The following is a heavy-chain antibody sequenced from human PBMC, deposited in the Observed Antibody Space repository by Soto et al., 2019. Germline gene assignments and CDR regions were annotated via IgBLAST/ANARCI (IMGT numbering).Heavy chain of an antibody. CDR1: GDSVSSNSAA. CDR3: ARDRSPGISSWYYX. V-gene: IGHV6-1*01. Sequence: SQTLSLTCDISGDSVSSNSAAWNWIRQSPSRGLECLGSKYYGSKWYNDCAVSLRSRITINPDTSKNQFSLQLNSVTPEDTAVYFCARDRSPGISSWYYXWGQVTRVTAS. CDR2: KYYGSKWYN. J-gene: IGHJ4*02. D-gene: IGHD6-13*01.